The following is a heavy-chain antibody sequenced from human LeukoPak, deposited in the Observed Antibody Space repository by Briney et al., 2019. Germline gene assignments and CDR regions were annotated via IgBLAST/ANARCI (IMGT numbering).Heavy chain of an antibody. Sequence: SETLSLTCTVSGGSISSYYWSWIRQPPGKGLEWIGYIYYSGSTNYNPSLKSRVTISVDTSKNQFSLKLSSVTAADTAVYYCARTTIYYDILTGYGANWFDPWGQGTLVTVSS. CDR1: GGSISSYY. CDR3: ARTTIYYDILTGYGANWFDP. J-gene: IGHJ5*02. D-gene: IGHD3-9*01. CDR2: IYYSGST. V-gene: IGHV4-59*08.